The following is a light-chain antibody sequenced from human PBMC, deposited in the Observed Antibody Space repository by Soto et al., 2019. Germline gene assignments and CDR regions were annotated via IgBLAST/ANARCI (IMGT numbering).Light chain of an antibody. CDR2: DAS. CDR3: QQRRT. J-gene: IGKJ1*01. V-gene: IGKV3-11*01. CDR1: QSVSSY. Sequence: EIVLTHSPATLSLSPGERATLSCRASQSVSSYLAWYQQKPGQAPRLLIYDASNRATGIPARFSGSGSGTDFTLTISSLEPEDFAVYYCQQRRTFGQGTKV.